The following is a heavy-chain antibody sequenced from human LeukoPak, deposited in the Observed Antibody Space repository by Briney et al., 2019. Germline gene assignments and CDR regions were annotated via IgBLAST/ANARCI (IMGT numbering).Heavy chain of an antibody. CDR3: ARDLRYFDWLLSAEYYFDY. CDR2: ITKSGDQT. CDR1: GITFSNSA. V-gene: IGHV3-23*01. Sequence: GGSLRLSCVPSGITFSNSALSWVRQAPGKGLEWVSTITKSGDQTHYADSVKGRFTISRDNSKNTLYLQMNSLRAEDTAVYYCARDLRYFDWLLSAEYYFDYWGQGTLVTVSS. D-gene: IGHD3-9*01. J-gene: IGHJ4*02.